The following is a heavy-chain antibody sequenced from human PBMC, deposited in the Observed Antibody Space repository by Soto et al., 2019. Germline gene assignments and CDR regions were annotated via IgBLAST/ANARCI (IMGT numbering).Heavy chain of an antibody. CDR1: GFTFGDYA. D-gene: IGHD6-13*01. CDR2: IRSKAYGGTQ. Sequence: GGSLRLSCTASGFTFGDYAMNWVRQAPGKGLEWVGFIRSKAYGGTQEYAATVKGRFTISREESKSFAYLEMNSLKTEAKAVYYCTRSDAGNVRFDHWGQGTLVTVSS. CDR3: TRSDAGNVRFDH. V-gene: IGHV3-49*04. J-gene: IGHJ4*02.